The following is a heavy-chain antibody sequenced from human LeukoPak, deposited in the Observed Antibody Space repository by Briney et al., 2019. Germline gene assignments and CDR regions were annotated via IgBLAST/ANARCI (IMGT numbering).Heavy chain of an antibody. D-gene: IGHD5-18*01. CDR1: GGSISSSSYC. CDR3: ARGPLDGYSYGEFDY. CDR2: IYYSGST. V-gene: IGHV4-39*07. Sequence: SETLSLTCTVSGGSISSSSYCWGWIRQPPGKGLEWIGSIYYSGSTYYNPSLKSRVTISVDTSKNQFSLKLSSVTAADTAVYYCARGPLDGYSYGEFDYWGQGTLVTVSS. J-gene: IGHJ4*02.